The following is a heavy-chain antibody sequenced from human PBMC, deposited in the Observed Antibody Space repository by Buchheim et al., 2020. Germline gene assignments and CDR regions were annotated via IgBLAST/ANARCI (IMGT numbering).Heavy chain of an antibody. CDR2: IKSKTDGGTT. D-gene: IGHD3-3*01. V-gene: IGHV3-15*01. J-gene: IGHJ5*02. CDR1: GFTFSTYS. CDR3: TTDFYDFWSGYWFDP. Sequence: EVQLVESGGGLVKPGGSLRLSCAASGFTFSTYSMNWVRQAPGKGLEWVGRIKSKTDGGTTDYAAPVKGRFTISRDDSKNTLYLQMNSLKTEDTAVYYCTTDFYDFWSGYWFDPWGQGTL.